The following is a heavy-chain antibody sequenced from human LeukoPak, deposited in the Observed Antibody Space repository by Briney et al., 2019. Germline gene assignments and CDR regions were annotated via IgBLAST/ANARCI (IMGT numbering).Heavy chain of an antibody. J-gene: IGHJ4*02. CDR2: IYPGDSET. Sequence: GESLKISFKGSAVTFNNYWIGWVRPLPGKGLDWMGIIYPGDSETRYSPSFQGQVTISVDKSINTAYLHWGSLKASDTAIYFCARLSTRLLDHWGQGTRVTVSS. CDR3: ARLSTRLLDH. V-gene: IGHV5-51*01. CDR1: AVTFNNYW. D-gene: IGHD3-3*01.